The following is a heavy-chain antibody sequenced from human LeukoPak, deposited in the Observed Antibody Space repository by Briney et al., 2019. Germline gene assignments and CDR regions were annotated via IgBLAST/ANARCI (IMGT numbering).Heavy chain of an antibody. CDR3: AKSSNFWSGYSDS. Sequence: AGGSLRLSCAASGFTFSSYAMHWVRQVPGKGLEWVSAITGVGGTTYYADSVKGRFTISRDNSKNTLYLQMNSLRAEDTAVYYCAKSSNFWSGYSDSWGQGTLVSVSS. CDR2: ITGVGGTT. V-gene: IGHV3-23*01. CDR1: GFTFSSYA. J-gene: IGHJ4*02. D-gene: IGHD3-3*01.